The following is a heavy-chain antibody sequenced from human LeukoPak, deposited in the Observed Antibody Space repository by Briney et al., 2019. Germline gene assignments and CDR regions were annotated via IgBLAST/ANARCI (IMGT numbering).Heavy chain of an antibody. CDR2: VSSSRHYI. V-gene: IGHV3-21*01. D-gene: IGHD3-10*01. J-gene: IGHJ4*02. CDR1: GLTFSSYS. Sequence: GGSLRLSRAASGLTFSSYSMNWVRQAPGKGLEWVSSVSSSRHYIYYADSVKGRFTVSRENAKNSLYLQMDSLRAEDTAVYYCARGFAAADFDYWGQGTLVTVSS. CDR3: ARGFAAADFDY.